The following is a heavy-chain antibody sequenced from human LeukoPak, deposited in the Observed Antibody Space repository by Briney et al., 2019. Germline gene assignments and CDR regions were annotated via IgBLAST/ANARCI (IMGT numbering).Heavy chain of an antibody. V-gene: IGHV4-4*07. D-gene: IGHD3-10*01. CDR2: IYTSGGT. J-gene: IGHJ4*02. CDR1: GGSISSYY. CDR3: AREERWFGTGY. Sequence: MTSETLSLTCTVSGGSISSYYWYWIRQPAGKGLEWIGRIYTSGGTNYNPSLKSRVTISVDTSKNQFSLKLSSVTAADTAVYYCAREERWFGTGYWGQGTLVTVSS.